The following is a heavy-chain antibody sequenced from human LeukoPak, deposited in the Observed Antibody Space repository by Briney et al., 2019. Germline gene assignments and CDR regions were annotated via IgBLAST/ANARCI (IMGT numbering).Heavy chain of an antibody. CDR1: VFTFSSYA. CDR2: ISNDGSIE. J-gene: IGHJ4*02. Sequence: PGRSLRLSCAASVFTFSSYAMHWVRQAPGKGLEWVAVISNDGSIESYADSVKGRFTISRDNSKNTLYLQMNSLRAEDTAVYYCTSNYYDSSFYYYYFEFWGQGTLVTVSS. D-gene: IGHD3-22*01. V-gene: IGHV3-30-3*01. CDR3: TSNYYDSSFYYYYFEF.